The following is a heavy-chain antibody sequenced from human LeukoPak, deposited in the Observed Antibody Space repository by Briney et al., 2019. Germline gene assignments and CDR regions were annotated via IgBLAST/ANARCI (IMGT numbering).Heavy chain of an antibody. D-gene: IGHD1-26*01. J-gene: IGHJ4*02. CDR2: IYYSGST. V-gene: IGHV4-39*07. CDR3: ASDSVGANDY. CDR1: GGSISSSSYY. Sequence: SETLSLTCTVSGGSISSSSYYWGWIRQPPGKGLEWIGSIYYSGSTYYNPSLKSRVTISVDTSKNQFSLKLSSVTAADTAVYYCASDSVGANDYWGQGTLVTVSS.